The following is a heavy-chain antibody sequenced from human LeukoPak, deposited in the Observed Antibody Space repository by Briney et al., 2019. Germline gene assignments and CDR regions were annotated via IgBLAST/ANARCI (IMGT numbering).Heavy chain of an antibody. J-gene: IGHJ3*02. Sequence: GGSLRLSCAASGFTFSSYAMSWVRQAPGKGLEWVSAISGSGGSTYYADSVKGRFTISRDNSKNTLYLQMNSLRAEDTAVYYCAREGPGWTTPRRCAFDIWGQGTMVTVSS. D-gene: IGHD3-9*01. CDR2: ISGSGGST. CDR1: GFTFSSYA. V-gene: IGHV3-23*01. CDR3: AREGPGWTTPRRCAFDI.